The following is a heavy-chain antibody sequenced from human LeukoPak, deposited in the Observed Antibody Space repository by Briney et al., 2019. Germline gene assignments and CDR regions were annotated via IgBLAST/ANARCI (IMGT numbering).Heavy chain of an antibody. V-gene: IGHV3-43*01. J-gene: IGHJ4*02. CDR2: ISWDGGIT. CDR3: AKDSSADVLTGYFDF. Sequence: GGSLRLSCAASGFTLDDYTMHWVRQAPGKGLEWVSLISWDGGITFYADSVKGRFNISRDNSKNSLYLQMNSLRPEDTAFYYCAKDSSADVLTGYFDFWGPGTLVTVYS. CDR1: GFTLDDYT. D-gene: IGHD3-9*01.